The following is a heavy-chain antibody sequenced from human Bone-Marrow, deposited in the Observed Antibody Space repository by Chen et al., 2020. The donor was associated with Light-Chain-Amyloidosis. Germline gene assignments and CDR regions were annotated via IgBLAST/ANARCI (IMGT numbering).Heavy chain of an antibody. Sequence: VESGGGVVQPGRSLRLSCAASGFTFSSYAMYWVRQAPGKGLEWLAFISYDGSRVSYAGSLKGRFTISRDKSKRKLYQQMNSLGPEDTALYYCARERDGRGLDYWGQGTLVSVST. J-gene: IGHJ4*02. CDR3: ARERDGRGLDY. CDR1: GFTFSSYA. CDR2: ISYDGSRV. V-gene: IGHV3-30*03. D-gene: IGHD3-10*01.